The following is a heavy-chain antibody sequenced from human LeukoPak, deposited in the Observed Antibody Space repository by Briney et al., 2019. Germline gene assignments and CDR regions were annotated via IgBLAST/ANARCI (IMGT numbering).Heavy chain of an antibody. CDR2: ISSSGSTI. CDR3: ARWGTYCSSTSCPFDY. CDR1: GFTFSDYY. V-gene: IGHV3-11*04. Sequence: GGSLRLSCAASGFTFSDYYMSWIRQAPGKGLEWVSYISSSGSTIYYADSVKGRFTISRDNAKNSLYLQMNSLRAEDTAVYYCARWGTYCSSTSCPFDYWGQGTLVTVSS. J-gene: IGHJ4*02. D-gene: IGHD2-2*01.